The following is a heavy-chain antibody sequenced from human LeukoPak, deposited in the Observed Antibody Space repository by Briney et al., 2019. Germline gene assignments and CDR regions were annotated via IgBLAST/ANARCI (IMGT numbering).Heavy chain of an antibody. Sequence: GGSLRLSCAASGFTVSGNYMSWVRQAPGKGLEWVSVIYSDGRTYYAGSVKGRFTVSRDNSKNTLYLQMNSLRAEDTAVYYCARASYYYQSSGYYGFDYWGQGTLVTVSS. CDR3: ARASYYYQSSGYYGFDY. V-gene: IGHV3-53*01. D-gene: IGHD3-22*01. J-gene: IGHJ4*02. CDR1: GFTVSGNY. CDR2: IYSDGRT.